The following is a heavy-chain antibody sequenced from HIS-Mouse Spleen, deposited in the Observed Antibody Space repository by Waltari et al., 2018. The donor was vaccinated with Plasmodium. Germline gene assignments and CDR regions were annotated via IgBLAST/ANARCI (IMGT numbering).Heavy chain of an antibody. V-gene: IGHV3-21*01. CDR1: GFTFSSYS. J-gene: IGHJ2*01. CDR3: AREDILTAYYNDYWYFDL. CDR2: ISSSSSYI. D-gene: IGHD3-9*01. Sequence: EVQLVESGGGLVKPGGSLRLSCAASGFTFSSYSMNWVRQAPGRGLDGASSISSSSSYIYYADSVKGRFTISRDNAKNSLYLQMNSLRAEDTAVYYCAREDILTAYYNDYWYFDLWGRGTLVTVSS.